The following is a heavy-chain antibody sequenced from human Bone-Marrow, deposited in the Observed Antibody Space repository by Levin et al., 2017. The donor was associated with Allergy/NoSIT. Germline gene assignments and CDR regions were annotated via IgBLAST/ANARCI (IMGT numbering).Heavy chain of an antibody. CDR3: ARLRVVGYSSSWVPFDP. V-gene: IGHV5-51*01. D-gene: IGHD6-13*01. CDR2: IYPGDSDT. J-gene: IGHJ5*02. Sequence: GESLKISCKGSGYSFTSYWIGWVRQMPGKGLEWMGIIYPGDSDTRYSPSFQGQVTISADKSISTAYLQWSSLKASDTAMYYCARLRVVGYSSSWVPFDPWGQGTLVTVSS. CDR1: GYSFTSYW.